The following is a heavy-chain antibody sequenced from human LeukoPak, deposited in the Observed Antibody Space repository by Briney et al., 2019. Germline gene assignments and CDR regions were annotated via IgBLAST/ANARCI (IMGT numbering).Heavy chain of an antibody. J-gene: IGHJ4*02. CDR3: ARTSGVDYCSSTSCYYDY. Sequence: PSETLSLACAVYGGSFSGYYWSWIRQPPGKGLEWIGEINHSVSTNYNPSLKSRVTISVDTSKNQFSLKLSSVTAADTAVYYCARTSGVDYCSSTSCYYDYWGQGTLVTVSS. V-gene: IGHV4-34*01. D-gene: IGHD2-2*01. CDR2: INHSVST. CDR1: GGSFSGYY.